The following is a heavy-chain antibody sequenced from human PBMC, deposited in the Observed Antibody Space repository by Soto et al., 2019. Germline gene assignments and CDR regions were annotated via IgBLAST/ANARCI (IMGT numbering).Heavy chain of an antibody. J-gene: IGHJ4*02. Sequence: ASVKVSCKASGYTFTNYYMYWVRQAPGQGLEWMGRIKPTSGSTNSAQKFQGRVTMTRDTSTSTVYMELSSLRSEDSAVYYCARDHGGDGYNNYFDCWGQGTLVTVSS. D-gene: IGHD3-16*01. CDR1: GYTFTNYY. CDR3: ARDHGGDGYNNYFDC. CDR2: IKPTSGST. V-gene: IGHV1-46*01.